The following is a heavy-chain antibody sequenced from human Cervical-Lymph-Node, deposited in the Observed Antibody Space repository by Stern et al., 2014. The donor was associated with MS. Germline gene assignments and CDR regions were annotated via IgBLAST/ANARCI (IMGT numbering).Heavy chain of an antibody. J-gene: IGHJ4*02. D-gene: IGHD3-22*01. CDR1: GGSINSGGYY. CDR2: IYYTGSA. Sequence: QVQLQESGPGLVKPSQTLPLTCTVSGGSINSGGYYWSWIRQYPGKGLEWIGYIYYTGSAYYDPSLKSRLSMSIDTSKNQFSLNLNSVTAADTAVYYCARGARYSDSSGYYFYFDYWGQGTLGTGSA. CDR3: ARGARYSDSSGYYFYFDY. V-gene: IGHV4-31*03.